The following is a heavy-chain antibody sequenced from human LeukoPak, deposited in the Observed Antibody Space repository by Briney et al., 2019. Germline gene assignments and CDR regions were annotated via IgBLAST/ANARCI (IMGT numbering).Heavy chain of an antibody. CDR1: GGSISSYY. V-gene: IGHV4-59*01. CDR2: IYYSGST. J-gene: IGHJ3*02. Sequence: SETLSLTCTVSGGSISSYYWSWIRQPPGKGLEWIGYIYYSGSTNYNPSLKSRVTMSVDTSKNQFSLKLSSVTAADTAVYYCASSLGYCSGGSCPSDAFDIWGQGTMVTVSS. CDR3: ASSLGYCSGGSCPSDAFDI. D-gene: IGHD2-15*01.